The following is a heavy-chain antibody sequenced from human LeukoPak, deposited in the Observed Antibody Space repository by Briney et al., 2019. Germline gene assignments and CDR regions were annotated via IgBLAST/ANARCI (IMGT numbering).Heavy chain of an antibody. J-gene: IGHJ4*02. CDR2: INHSGRT. Sequence: SETLSLTCAVYGVSFSGYYWSWIRQPPGKGLEWIGEINHSGRTNYNPSLKSRVTISVDTSKNQFSLKLSSVTAADTAVYYCARFKRADGYCSGGSCYSGFDYCGQGTLVTVSS. V-gene: IGHV4-34*01. CDR1: GVSFSGYY. D-gene: IGHD2-15*01. CDR3: ARFKRADGYCSGGSCYSGFDY.